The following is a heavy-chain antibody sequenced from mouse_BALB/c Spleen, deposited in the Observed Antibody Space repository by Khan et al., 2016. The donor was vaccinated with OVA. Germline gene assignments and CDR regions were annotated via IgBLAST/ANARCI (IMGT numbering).Heavy chain of an antibody. D-gene: IGHD1-1*01. CDR1: GFTFNNYG. J-gene: IGHJ2*01. Sequence: EVQLVESGGGLVQPGGSRKLSCAASGFTFNNYGMHWVRQAPEKGLEWVAYISGDSNTIYYVDSVKGRFTISRDNPKNTLFLHMTSLMSEDTAMYYCATSYFYGYYFDYWGPGTTLTVS. CDR2: ISGDSNTI. V-gene: IGHV5-17*02. CDR3: ATSYFYGYYFDY.